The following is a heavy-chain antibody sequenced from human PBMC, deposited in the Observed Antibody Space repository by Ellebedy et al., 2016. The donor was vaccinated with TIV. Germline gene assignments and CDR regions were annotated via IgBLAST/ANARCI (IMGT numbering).Heavy chain of an antibody. CDR3: AGPSGSYFDSSGYDIFDI. CDR1: GYDFSTYA. CDR2: ISPGDSQT. Sequence: GESLKISXQISGYDFSTYAIGWVRQMPGKGLEWMGIISPGDSQTIYSPSFQGPVTMAVDKSIDTAYLQWSSLKASDTAMYYCAGPSGSYFDSSGYDIFDIWGQGTMASVPS. D-gene: IGHD3-22*01. V-gene: IGHV5-51*01. J-gene: IGHJ3*02.